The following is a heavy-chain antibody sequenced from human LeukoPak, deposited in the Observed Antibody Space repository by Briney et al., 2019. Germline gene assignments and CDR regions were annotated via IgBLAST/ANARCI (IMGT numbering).Heavy chain of an antibody. Sequence: SETLSLTCAVSGGSISSGGYSWNWIRQPAGKGLEWIGRIYTSGSTNYNPSLKSRVTMSVDTSKNQFSLKLSSVTAADTAVYYCAREKSFGRRYCSSTSCYKGDYYYYYMDVWGQGTLVTVSS. V-gene: IGHV4-61*02. J-gene: IGHJ6*03. D-gene: IGHD2-2*02. CDR1: GGSISSGGYS. CDR3: AREKSFGRRYCSSTSCYKGDYYYYYMDV. CDR2: IYTSGST.